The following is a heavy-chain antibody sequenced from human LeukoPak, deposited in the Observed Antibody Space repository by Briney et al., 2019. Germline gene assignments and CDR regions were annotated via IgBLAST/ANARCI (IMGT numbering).Heavy chain of an antibody. V-gene: IGHV4-34*01. Sequence: SETLSLTCAVYGGSFSGYYWSWIRQPPGKGLEWIGEINHSGSTNYNPSLKSRVTISVDTSKNQFSLKLSSVTAADTAVYYCALTLITMSRQYYYGMDVWGQGTTVTVSS. CDR3: ALTLITMSRQYYYGMDV. D-gene: IGHD3-10*02. CDR1: GGSFSGYY. CDR2: INHSGST. J-gene: IGHJ6*02.